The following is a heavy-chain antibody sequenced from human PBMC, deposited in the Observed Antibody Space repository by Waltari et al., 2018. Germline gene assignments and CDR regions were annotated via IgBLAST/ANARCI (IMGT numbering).Heavy chain of an antibody. J-gene: IGHJ3*01. CDR3: AKDPPGSYYEGFDE. Sequence: EANLAESGGGLVQPGGSLRLSCTASGFRFSLYGMSWVRQAPGTGLEWVSAISGSGADTFYADSVKDRFVISRDNSKNTVFLEMNSLRAEDTALYYCAKDPPGSYYEGFDEWGQGTMVTVSS. V-gene: IGHV3-23*04. CDR1: GFRFSLYG. CDR2: ISGSGADT. D-gene: IGHD1-26*01.